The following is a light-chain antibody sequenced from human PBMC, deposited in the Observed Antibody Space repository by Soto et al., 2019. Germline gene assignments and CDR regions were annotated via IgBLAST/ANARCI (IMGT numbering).Light chain of an antibody. CDR1: QSVDTTF. CDR3: QQYMSSVT. Sequence: EIVLTQSPGSLSLSPGRRATLSCRASQSVDTTFFAWYQKKPGQAPRLLIQGAPKRATGIPDRFSGSGSGTDFTLIISRLEPEDFAVYYCQQYMSSVTFGQGTKVEIK. V-gene: IGKV3-20*01. CDR2: GAP. J-gene: IGKJ1*01.